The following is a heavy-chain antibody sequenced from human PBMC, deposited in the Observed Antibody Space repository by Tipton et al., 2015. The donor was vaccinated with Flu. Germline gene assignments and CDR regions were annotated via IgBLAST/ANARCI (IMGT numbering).Heavy chain of an antibody. V-gene: IGHV4-39*07. J-gene: IGHJ3*02. D-gene: IGHD3-10*01. CDR1: GGSISRSHYS. Sequence: TLSLTCTVSGGSISRSHYSWGWIRQPPGKGLEWIGNIYYSGTTYYNPSLKSRVTISLDKSKNQFSLNLSSVTAADTAVYYCARVGAVTMVRGLAFDAFNIWGLGTMVAVSS. CDR3: ARVGAVTMVRGLAFDAFNI. CDR2: IYYSGTT.